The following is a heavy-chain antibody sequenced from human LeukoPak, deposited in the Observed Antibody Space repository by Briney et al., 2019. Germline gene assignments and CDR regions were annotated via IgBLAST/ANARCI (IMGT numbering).Heavy chain of an antibody. CDR1: GGSISSYY. V-gene: IGHV4-59*12. D-gene: IGHD2-15*01. Sequence: SETLSLTCTVSGGSISSYYWSWIRQPPGKGLEWIGYIYYSGSTNYNPSLKSRVTISVDTSKNQFSLKLSSVTAADTAVYYCASTNCSGGSCYVHYWGQGTLVTVSS. J-gene: IGHJ4*02. CDR2: IYYSGST. CDR3: ASTNCSGGSCYVHY.